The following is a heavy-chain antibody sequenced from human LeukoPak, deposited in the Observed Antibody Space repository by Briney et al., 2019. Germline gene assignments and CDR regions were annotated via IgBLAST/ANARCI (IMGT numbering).Heavy chain of an antibody. J-gene: IGHJ3*02. V-gene: IGHV4-59*02. CDR2: IYYSGST. Sequence: SETLSLTCSVSGDSGPHYWTWIRQPPGKGLEWIGYIYYSGSTNYNPSLKSRVTISVDTSKNQFSLKLSSVTAADTAVYYCTRGRGMVVAPFDIWGQGTMDTVSS. D-gene: IGHD2-15*01. CDR3: TRGRGMVVAPFDI. CDR1: GDSGPHY.